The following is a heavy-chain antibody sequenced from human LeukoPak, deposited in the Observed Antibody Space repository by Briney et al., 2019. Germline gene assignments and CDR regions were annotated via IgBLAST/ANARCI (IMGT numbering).Heavy chain of an antibody. D-gene: IGHD5-12*01. CDR2: IIPIFGTA. CDR3: ASVGYSGYDFERGDDY. CDR1: GGTFSSYA. J-gene: IGHJ4*02. V-gene: IGHV1-69*13. Sequence: ASVKVSCKASGGTFSSYAIGWVRQAPGQGLEWMGGIIPIFGTANYAQKFQGRVTITADESTSTAYMELSSLRSEDTAVYYCASVGYSGYDFERGDDYWGQGTLVTVSS.